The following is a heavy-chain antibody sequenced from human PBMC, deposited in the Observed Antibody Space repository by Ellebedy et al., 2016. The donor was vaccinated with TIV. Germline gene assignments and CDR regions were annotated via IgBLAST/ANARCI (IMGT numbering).Heavy chain of an antibody. CDR2: IDPSDSYT. J-gene: IGHJ5*01. CDR3: ARRGYSGYEHSWFDS. V-gene: IGHV5-10-1*04. CDR1: GNSFTSYW. D-gene: IGHD5-12*01. Sequence: GESLKISCQGSGNSFTSYWISWVRQMPGKGLEWMGRIDPSDSYTKYSPSFQGQVTISADKSINTAYLQWSSLKSSDTAIYYCARRGYSGYEHSWFDSWGQGTLVTVSS.